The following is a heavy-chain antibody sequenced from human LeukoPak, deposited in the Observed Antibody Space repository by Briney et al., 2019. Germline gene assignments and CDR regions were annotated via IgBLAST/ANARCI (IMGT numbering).Heavy chain of an antibody. CDR3: ARGYFDWLPLNDAFDI. CDR1: GGSISSYY. Sequence: PSETLSLTCTVSGGSISSYYWSWIRQPPGKGLEWIGYIYYSGSTNYNPSLKSRGTISVDTSKNQFSLKLSSVTAADTAVYYCARGYFDWLPLNDAFDIWGQGTMVTVSS. D-gene: IGHD3-9*01. J-gene: IGHJ3*02. V-gene: IGHV4-59*01. CDR2: IYYSGST.